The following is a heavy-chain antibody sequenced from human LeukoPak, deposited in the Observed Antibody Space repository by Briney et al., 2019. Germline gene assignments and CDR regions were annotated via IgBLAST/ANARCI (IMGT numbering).Heavy chain of an antibody. CDR2: IDSDDDK. CDR3: ARTYNTDDDSSLQSLDY. V-gene: IGHV2-70*04. Sequence: SGPTLVNPPQTLTLTCTFSGFSLGTSGLRVSGIRQPPGKALEGPARIDSDDDKYYSTSLKTRLTISQETSKYQVVLTMTNMDPVDTATYYFARTYNTDDDSSLQSLDYWGQGTLVAVSS. CDR1: GFSLGTSGLR. J-gene: IGHJ4*02. D-gene: IGHD3-22*01.